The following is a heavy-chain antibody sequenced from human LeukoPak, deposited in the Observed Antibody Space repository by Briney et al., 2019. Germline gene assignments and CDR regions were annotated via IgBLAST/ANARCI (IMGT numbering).Heavy chain of an antibody. CDR1: GYTFTGYY. V-gene: IGHV1-2*02. CDR2: INPNSGGT. Sequence: ASVKVSCKASGYTFTGYYMHWVRQAPGQGLEWMGWINPNSGGTNYAQKFQGRVTMTRDTSISTAYMELSRLRSDDTAVYYCARREKIIEYYHDSSGYHFDYWGQGTLVTVSS. D-gene: IGHD3-22*01. J-gene: IGHJ4*02. CDR3: ARREKIIEYYHDSSGYHFDY.